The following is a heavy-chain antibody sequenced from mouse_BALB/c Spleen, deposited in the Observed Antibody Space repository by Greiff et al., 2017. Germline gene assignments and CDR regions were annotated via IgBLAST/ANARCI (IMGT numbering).Heavy chain of an antibody. CDR3: ARGGNYAMAY. V-gene: IGHV5-15*02. Sequence: EVMLVESGGGLVQPGGSRKLSCAASGFTFSDYGMAWVRQAPGKGPAWVAFISNLAYSIYYADTVTGRFTISRENAKNTLYLEMSSLRSEDTAMYYCARGGNYAMAYWGQGTSVTVSS. CDR2: ISNLAYSI. D-gene: IGHD1-1*02. CDR1: GFTFSDYG. J-gene: IGHJ4*01.